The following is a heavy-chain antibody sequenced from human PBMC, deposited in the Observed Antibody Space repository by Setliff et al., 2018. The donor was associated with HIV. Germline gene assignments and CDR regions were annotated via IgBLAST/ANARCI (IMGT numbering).Heavy chain of an antibody. V-gene: IGHV4-34*01. J-gene: IGHJ4*02. CDR3: ARGARRSYYYDSSGHRLDY. D-gene: IGHD3-22*01. CDR1: GGSFSGYY. Sequence: LSLTCAVYGGSFSGYYWSWIRQPPGKGLEWIGEINHSGSTNYNPSLKSRVTISVDTSKNQFSLKLSSVTAADTAVYYCARGARRSYYYDSSGHRLDYWGQGTLVTVSS. CDR2: INHSGST.